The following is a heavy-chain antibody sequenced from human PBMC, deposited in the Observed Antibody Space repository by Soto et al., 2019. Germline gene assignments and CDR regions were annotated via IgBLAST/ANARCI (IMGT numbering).Heavy chain of an antibody. V-gene: IGHV4-61*01. CDR3: ARGLPYYGWRY. CDR1: GDSVSSGSYY. Sequence: QVQLQESGPGLVKPSETLSLTCTVSGDSVSSGSYYWSWIRQPPGKGLEWIGYFYYSGSTNYNPSLTSRASISLDTSKNQFSLKLSSVTAADTAVYYCARGLPYYGWRYWGQGTLVPVSS. D-gene: IGHD1-26*01. J-gene: IGHJ4*02. CDR2: FYYSGST.